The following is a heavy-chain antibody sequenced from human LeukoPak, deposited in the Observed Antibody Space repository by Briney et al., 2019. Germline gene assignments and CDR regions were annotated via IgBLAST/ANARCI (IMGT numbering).Heavy chain of an antibody. J-gene: IGHJ3*02. CDR1: GFTFSSYG. D-gene: IGHD3-22*01. V-gene: IGHV3-21*01. Sequence: PGGSLRLPCAASGFTFSSYGMNWVRQAPGKGLEWVSSISSSSSYIYYADSVKGRFTISRDNAKTSLYLQMNSLRAEDTAVYYCARTRSIPLYYYDSSGDAFDIWGQGTMVTVSS. CDR2: ISSSSSYI. CDR3: ARTRSIPLYYYDSSGDAFDI.